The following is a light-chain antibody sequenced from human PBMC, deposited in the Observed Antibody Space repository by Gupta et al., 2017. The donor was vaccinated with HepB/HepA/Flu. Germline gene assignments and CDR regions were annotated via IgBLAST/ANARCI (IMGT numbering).Light chain of an antibody. V-gene: IGKV1-39*01. CDR2: AAS. J-gene: IGKJ4*01. Sequence: DVQMSQSPSSLSASVGDRDTITCRPSHNIDNYLNWYQQRPGKDPNLLIYAASTVQSVVPSRFIGSGSGTDFTLTISRLQPEDSATYYCLHSDSSPLTFGGGTKVEIK. CDR3: LHSDSSPLT. CDR1: HNIDNY.